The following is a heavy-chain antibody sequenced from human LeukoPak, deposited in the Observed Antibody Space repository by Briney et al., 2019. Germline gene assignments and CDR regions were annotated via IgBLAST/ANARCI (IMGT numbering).Heavy chain of an antibody. CDR3: AGPIAVAAGWFDP. J-gene: IGHJ5*02. V-gene: IGHV3-7*01. D-gene: IGHD6-19*01. CDR2: IKQDGSEK. CDR1: GFTFSSYW. Sequence: PGGSLGLSCAASGFTFSSYWMSWVRQAPGKGLEWVANIKQDGSEKYYVDSVEGRFTISRDNAKNSLYLQMNSLRAEDTAVYYCAGPIAVAAGWFDPWGQGTLVTVSS.